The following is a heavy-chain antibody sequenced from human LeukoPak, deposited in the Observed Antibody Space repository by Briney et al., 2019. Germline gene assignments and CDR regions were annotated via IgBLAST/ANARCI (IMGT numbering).Heavy chain of an antibody. CDR2: IYYSGST. D-gene: IGHD3-22*01. CDR3: ARVRGYYDSSGYDY. Sequence: SETLCLTCTVSGGSISSYYWSWIRQPPGKGLEWIGYIYYSGSTKYNPALKTRSTISEHTPKTQISLKLRSVTAAGTAVYYCARVRGYYDSSGYDYWGQGNLVTVSS. CDR1: GGSISSYY. J-gene: IGHJ4*02. V-gene: IGHV4-59*01.